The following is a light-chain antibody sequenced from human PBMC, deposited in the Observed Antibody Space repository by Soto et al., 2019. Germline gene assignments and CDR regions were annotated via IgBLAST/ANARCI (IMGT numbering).Light chain of an antibody. V-gene: IGLV2-14*03. CDR2: DVS. Sequence: QSALTQPASVSGSPGHSITISCAGTSSDVGGYNYVSWYQQHPGKAPKLMIYDVSNRPSGVSNRFSASKSGNTASLTISGLQAEDEADYYCSSYTSSSTRVFGTGTKVTVL. J-gene: IGLJ1*01. CDR1: SSDVGGYNY. CDR3: SSYTSSSTRV.